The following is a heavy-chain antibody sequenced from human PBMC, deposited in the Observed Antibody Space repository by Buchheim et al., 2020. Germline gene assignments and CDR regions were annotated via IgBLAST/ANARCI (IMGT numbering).Heavy chain of an antibody. CDR2: ISSSSSTI. J-gene: IGHJ4*02. D-gene: IGHD3-22*01. V-gene: IGHV3-48*01. CDR3: ARDQDYYDSSGYPWIDY. CDR1: GFTFSSYS. Sequence: EVQLVESGGGLVQPGGSLRLSCAASGFTFSSYSMNWVRQAPGKGLEWVSYISSSSSTIYYADSVKGRFTISRDNAKNSLYLQMNSLRAEDTAVYYCARDQDYYDSSGYPWIDYWGQGTL.